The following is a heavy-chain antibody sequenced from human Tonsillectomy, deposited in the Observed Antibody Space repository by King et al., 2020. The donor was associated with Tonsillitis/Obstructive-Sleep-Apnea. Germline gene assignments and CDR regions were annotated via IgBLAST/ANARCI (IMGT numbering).Heavy chain of an antibody. CDR1: GFTFSSYE. J-gene: IGHJ4*02. Sequence: VQLVESGGGLVQPGGSLRLSCAASGFTFSSYEMNWVRQAPGKGLEWVSYISSSCSTIYYADSVKGRFTISRDNAKNSLYLQMNSLRAEDTAVYYCARDLGVQLWADDYWGQGTLVTVSS. CDR2: ISSSCSTI. D-gene: IGHD5-18*01. V-gene: IGHV3-48*03. CDR3: ARDLGVQLWADDY.